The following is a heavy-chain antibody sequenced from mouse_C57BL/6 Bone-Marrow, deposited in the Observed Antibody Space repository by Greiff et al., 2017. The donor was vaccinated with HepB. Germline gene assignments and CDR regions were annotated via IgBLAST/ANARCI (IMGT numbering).Heavy chain of an antibody. CDR1: GFSFNTYA. CDR3: VRHPHGYYAMDY. Sequence: GGGLVQPKGSLTLSCAASGFSFNTYAMNWVRQAPGKGLEWVARIRSKSNNYATYYADSVKDRFTISRDDSESMLYLQMNNLKTEDTAMYYCVRHPHGYYAMDYWGQGTSVTVSS. J-gene: IGHJ4*01. CDR2: IRSKSNNYAT. V-gene: IGHV10-1*01.